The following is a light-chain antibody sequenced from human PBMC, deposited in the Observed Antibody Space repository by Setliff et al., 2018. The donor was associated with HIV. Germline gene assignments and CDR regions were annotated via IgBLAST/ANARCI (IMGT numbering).Light chain of an antibody. CDR1: SNDVAGYNY. CDR2: DVT. CDR3: NSYTSSSTFAV. J-gene: IGLJ1*01. V-gene: IGLV2-14*03. Sequence: SVLTQPASVSGSPGQSITISCTGTSNDVAGYNYVSWYQQHPGKAPKLMIYDVTKRPSGVSNRFSGSKSDNTASLTISGLQAEDEADYYCNSYTSSSTFAVFGTGTNVTVL.